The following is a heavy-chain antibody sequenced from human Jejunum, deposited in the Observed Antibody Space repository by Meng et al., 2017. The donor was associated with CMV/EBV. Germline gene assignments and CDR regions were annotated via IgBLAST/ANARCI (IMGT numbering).Heavy chain of an antibody. Sequence: VQLVGSGGGLVLPGGSLRLSCAVSGFTVTSNYMSWVRQTPGRGLEWVSVIHIDGSTYYADSVKGRFTISRDNFKNIMYLQMNSLGVEDTAVFYCARTVATSHNYYFVQWGQGTLVTVSS. V-gene: IGHV3-66*01. J-gene: IGHJ4*02. CDR3: ARTVATSHNYYFVQ. D-gene: IGHD5-12*01. CDR1: GFTVTSNY. CDR2: IHIDGST.